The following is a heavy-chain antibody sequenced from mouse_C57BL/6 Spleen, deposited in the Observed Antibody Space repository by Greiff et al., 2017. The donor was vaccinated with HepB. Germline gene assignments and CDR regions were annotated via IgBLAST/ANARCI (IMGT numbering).Heavy chain of an antibody. CDR3: TRGRYYYGSLSWFAY. Sequence: VQLQQSGAELVKPGASVKLSCKASGYTFTDYEMHWVKQTPVHGLEWIGAIDPETGGTAYNQKFKGKAILTADKSSSTAYMELRSLTSEDSAVYYCTRGRYYYGSLSWFAYWGQGTLVTVSA. D-gene: IGHD1-1*01. CDR2: IDPETGGT. J-gene: IGHJ3*01. V-gene: IGHV1-15*01. CDR1: GYTFTDYE.